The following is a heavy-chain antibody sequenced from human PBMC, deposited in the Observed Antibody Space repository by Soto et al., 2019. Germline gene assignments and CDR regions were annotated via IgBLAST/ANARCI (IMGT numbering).Heavy chain of an antibody. D-gene: IGHD6-25*01. CDR3: ARNTPAASGLLDH. CDR2: INPSARSA. Sequence: QVQLVQSGAEVKNPGASVKLSCKASGYTFTNYYLHWVRQAPGQGLEWVGMINPSARSASYAQKWGGSLPGDGDTPTTTVYRDRGGLTPEHPAVYYGARNTPAASGLLDHWGRGPLAPV. V-gene: IGHV1-46*04. CDR1: GYTFTNYY. J-gene: IGHJ4*02.